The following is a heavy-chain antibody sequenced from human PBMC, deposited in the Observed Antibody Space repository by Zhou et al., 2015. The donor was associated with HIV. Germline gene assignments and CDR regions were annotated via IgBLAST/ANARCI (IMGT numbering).Heavy chain of an antibody. Sequence: QVQLVQSGAGVKEPGSSVKVSCKASGGTFSSYAISWVRQAPGQGLEWMGGIIPIFGTANYAQKFQGRVTITADESTSTAYMELSSLRSEDTAVYYCARDRSGFGELPDAFDIWGQGTMVTVSS. CDR1: GGTFSSYA. D-gene: IGHD3-10*01. V-gene: IGHV1-69*01. J-gene: IGHJ3*02. CDR3: ARDRSGFGELPDAFDI. CDR2: IIPIFGTA.